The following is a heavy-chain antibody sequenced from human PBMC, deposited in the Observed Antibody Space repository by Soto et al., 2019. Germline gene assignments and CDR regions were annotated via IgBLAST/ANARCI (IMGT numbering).Heavy chain of an antibody. CDR2: IKSKTDGGTT. D-gene: IGHD3-3*01. Sequence: SVSNAWMTWVRQAPGKGLEWVGRIKSKTDGGTTDYAAPVKGRFTISRDDSKNTLYLQMNSLKTEDTAVYYCTTADYDFWSGYYTGYWGQGTLVTVSS. CDR1: SVSNAW. J-gene: IGHJ4*02. CDR3: TTADYDFWSGYYTGY. V-gene: IGHV3-15*07.